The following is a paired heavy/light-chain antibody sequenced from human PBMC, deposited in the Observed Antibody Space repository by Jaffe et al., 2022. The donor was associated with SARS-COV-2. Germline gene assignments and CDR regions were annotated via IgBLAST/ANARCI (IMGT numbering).Heavy chain of an antibody. J-gene: IGHJ1*01. CDR2: IYYTGSA. CDR1: GGSISNNY. Sequence: QVQLQESGPRLVKPSETLSLTCNVSGGSISNNYWSWIRQPPGGGLEWITYIYYTGSANYNPSLRSRVTTSVDSSKNQFSLNLNSVTAADTAVYYCARGAGRAGGENWGQGTLVTVSS. V-gene: IGHV4-59*01. D-gene: IGHD2-21*01. CDR3: ARGAGRAGGEN.
Light chain of an antibody. CDR2: KVS. V-gene: IGKV2-30*01. CDR3: MQGTHWPWT. Sequence: DVVMTQSPLSLPVTLGQPASISCRSSQGLVYSDGNTYLNWFQQRPGQSPRRLIYKVSNRDSGVPDRFSGSGSGTDFTLKISRVEAEDVGVYYCMQGTHWPWTFGQGTKVEIK. CDR1: QGLVYSDGNTY. J-gene: IGKJ1*01.